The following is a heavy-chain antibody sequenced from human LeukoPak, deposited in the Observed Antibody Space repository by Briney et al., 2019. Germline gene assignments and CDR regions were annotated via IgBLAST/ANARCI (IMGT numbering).Heavy chain of an antibody. CDR3: ATAVVTHDAFDI. D-gene: IGHD3-22*01. V-gene: IGHV1-46*01. CDR2: INPSGGST. J-gene: IGHJ3*02. Sequence: ASVTVPCKASGYTFTSYYMHWVRQAPGQGLEWMGIINPSGGSTSYAQKFQGRVTMTRDTSTSTVYMELSSLRSEDTAVYYCATAVVTHDAFDIWGQGTMVTVSS. CDR1: GYTFTSYY.